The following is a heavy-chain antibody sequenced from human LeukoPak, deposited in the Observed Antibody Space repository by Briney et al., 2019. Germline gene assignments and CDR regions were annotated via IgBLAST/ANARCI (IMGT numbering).Heavy chain of an antibody. CDR3: ARERSYYYDSSGCSGGDY. J-gene: IGHJ4*02. CDR2: INEDETQK. V-gene: IGHV3-7*01. Sequence: GGSLRLSCAASGFTFSGSLMTWVRQAPGKGLEWVANINEDETQKYYVDSVKGRFTISRNNARNSLFLQMSSLRADDTAVYYCARERSYYYDSSGCSGGDYWGQGTLVTVSS. CDR1: GFTFSGSL. D-gene: IGHD3-22*01.